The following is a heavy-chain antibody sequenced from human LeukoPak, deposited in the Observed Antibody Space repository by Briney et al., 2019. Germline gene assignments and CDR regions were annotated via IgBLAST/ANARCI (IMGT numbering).Heavy chain of an antibody. CDR3: ARGSYYYDSSGRLFDY. V-gene: IGHV4-59*01. D-gene: IGHD3-22*01. Sequence: MPSETLSLTCTVSGGSINGYYWSWIRQPPGKGLEWLAYIYYTGSTNYNPSLKSRVTISVDTSKNQFSLKLNSVTAADTAVYYCARGSYYYDSSGRLFDYWGQGTLVTVSS. J-gene: IGHJ4*02. CDR1: GGSINGYY. CDR2: IYYTGST.